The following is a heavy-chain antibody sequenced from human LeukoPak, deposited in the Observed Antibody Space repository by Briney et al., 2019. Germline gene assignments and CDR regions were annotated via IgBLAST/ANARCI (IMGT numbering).Heavy chain of an antibody. J-gene: IGHJ4*02. CDR3: ARGRWAASDY. CDR1: GGSFSGYY. Sequence: SETLSLTRAVYGGSFSGYYWSWIRQPPGKGLEWIGEINHSGSTNYNPSLKSRVTISVDTSKNQFSLKLSSVTAADTAVYYCARGRWAASDYWGQGTLVTVSS. D-gene: IGHD2-15*01. CDR2: INHSGST. V-gene: IGHV4-34*01.